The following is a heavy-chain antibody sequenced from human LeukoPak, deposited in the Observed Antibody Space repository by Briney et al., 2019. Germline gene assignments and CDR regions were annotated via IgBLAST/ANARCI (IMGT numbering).Heavy chain of an antibody. D-gene: IGHD2-8*01. V-gene: IGHV4-39*02. Sequence: GSLRLSCAASGFTFSSYVMSWVRQAPGKGLEWIGTIYYAGNTYYNPSLKSRVTISVDTSKNHFSLKLSSVTAADTAVYYCTSWSRSAVDYWGQGTLVTVSS. J-gene: IGHJ4*02. CDR1: GFTFSSYV. CDR3: TSWSRSAVDY. CDR2: IYYAGNT.